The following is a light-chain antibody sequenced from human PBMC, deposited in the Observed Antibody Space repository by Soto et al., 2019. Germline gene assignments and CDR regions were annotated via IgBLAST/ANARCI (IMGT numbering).Light chain of an antibody. Sequence: EIVMTQSPATLSVSPGERATLSCRASQSVSSNLAWYQQKPGQAPRLLIYGASTRATGIPARFSGSGSGTDFTLTISRLEPEDFAVYYCQQYGSSPPEGTFGQGTKVDIK. V-gene: IGKV3-15*01. CDR1: QSVSSN. J-gene: IGKJ1*01. CDR3: QQYGSSPPEGT. CDR2: GAS.